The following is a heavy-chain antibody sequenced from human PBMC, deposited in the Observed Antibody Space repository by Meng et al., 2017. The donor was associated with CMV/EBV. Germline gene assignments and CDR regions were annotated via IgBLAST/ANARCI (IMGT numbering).Heavy chain of an antibody. CDR3: ARGGYCSSTSCRDYYYYGMDV. Sequence: KVSCKASGGTFSSYAISWVRQAPGQGLEWMGGIIPILGIANYAQKFQGRVTITADKSTSTAYMELSSLRSEDTAVYYCARGGYCSSTSCRDYYYYGMDVWGQGTTVTVSS. J-gene: IGHJ6*02. CDR1: GGTFSSYA. V-gene: IGHV1-69*10. D-gene: IGHD2-2*01. CDR2: IIPILGIA.